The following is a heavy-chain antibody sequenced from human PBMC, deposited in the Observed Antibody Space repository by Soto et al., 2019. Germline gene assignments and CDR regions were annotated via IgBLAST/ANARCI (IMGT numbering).Heavy chain of an antibody. V-gene: IGHV1-69*08. CDR2: IIPILGIA. CDR1: GGTFSSYT. J-gene: IGHJ5*02. D-gene: IGHD1-1*01. Sequence: QVQLVQSGAEVKKPGSSVKVSCKASGGTFSSYTISWVRQAPGQGLEWMGRIIPILGIANYAQKFQGRVTITADKSTSTDYMELSSLRSEDTAVYYCARDRRGLERSVGWFDPWGQGTLVTVSS. CDR3: ARDRRGLERSVGWFDP.